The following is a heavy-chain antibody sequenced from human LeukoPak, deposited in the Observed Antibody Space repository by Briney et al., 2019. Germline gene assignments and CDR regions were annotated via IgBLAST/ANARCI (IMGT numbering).Heavy chain of an antibody. CDR1: GYTFTSND. D-gene: IGHD2-15*01. V-gene: IGHV1-8*01. J-gene: IGHJ4*02. CDR2: MNPNSGNT. Sequence: GASVKVSCKASGYTFTSNDLNWVRQASGQGIEWMGWMNPNSGNTGYAQKFQGRLTMTRNNSISTAYMELSSLRSEDTALYYCARRDNTGFDSWGQGTLVTVSS. CDR3: ARRDNTGFDS.